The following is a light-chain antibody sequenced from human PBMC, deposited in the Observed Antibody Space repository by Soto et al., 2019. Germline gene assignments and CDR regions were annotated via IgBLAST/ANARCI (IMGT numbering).Light chain of an antibody. J-gene: IGLJ1*01. CDR3: QSYDSSLSGSMV. CDR2: GNS. CDR1: SSNIGAGYD. V-gene: IGLV1-40*01. Sequence: QAVVTQPPSVSGAPGQRVTISCTGSSSNIGAGYDVHWYQQLPGTAPKLLIYGNSNRPSGVPDRFSGSKSGTSASLAITGLQAEDEADYYCQSYDSSLSGSMVFGTGNKLTVL.